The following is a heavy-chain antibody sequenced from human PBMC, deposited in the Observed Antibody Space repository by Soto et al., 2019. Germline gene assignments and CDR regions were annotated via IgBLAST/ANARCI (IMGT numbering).Heavy chain of an antibody. CDR1: GYTFTGYY. CDR3: ARGGAAAGTPYYYGMDL. CDR2: INPNSGGT. J-gene: IGHJ6*02. Sequence: ASVKVSCKASGYTFTGYYMHWVRQAPGQGLEWMGWINPNSGGTNYAQKFQGWVTMTRDTSMSTAYMELSRLRSDDTAVYYCARGGAAAGTPYYYGMDLWGQGTTVTVSS. V-gene: IGHV1-2*04. D-gene: IGHD6-13*01.